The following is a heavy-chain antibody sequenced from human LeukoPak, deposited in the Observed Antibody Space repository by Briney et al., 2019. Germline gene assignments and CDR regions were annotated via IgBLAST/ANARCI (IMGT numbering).Heavy chain of an antibody. D-gene: IGHD2-21*02. V-gene: IGHV4-39*07. CDR1: GGSTTSSIAYN. CDR2: INHSGST. J-gene: IGHJ6*03. CDR3: ARGRRYCGGDCYHRIYYYYYYMDV. Sequence: SETLSLTCTVSGGSTTSSIAYNWGWIRQPPGKGLEWIGEINHSGSTNYNPSLKSRVTISVDTSKNQFSLKLSSVTAADTAVYYCARGRRYCGGDCYHRIYYYYYYMDVWGKGTTVTISS.